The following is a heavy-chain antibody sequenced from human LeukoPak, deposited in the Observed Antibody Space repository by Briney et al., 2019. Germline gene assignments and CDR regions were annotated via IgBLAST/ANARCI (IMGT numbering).Heavy chain of an antibody. V-gene: IGHV4-39*01. CDR3: ARQRSKYYYENY. Sequence: SETLSLTCSVAGGSISNSSYYWGWIRQPPGKGLEWIGTIYYSGSTYHNPSLKSRVIISVDTSKNQFSLKLSSVTAADTAVYYCARQRSKYYYENYWGQGTLVTVSS. CDR2: IYYSGST. J-gene: IGHJ4*02. D-gene: IGHD3-22*01. CDR1: GGSISNSSYY.